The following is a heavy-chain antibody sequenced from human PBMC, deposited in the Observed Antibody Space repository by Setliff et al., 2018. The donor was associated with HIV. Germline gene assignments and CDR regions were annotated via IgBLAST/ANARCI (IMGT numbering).Heavy chain of an antibody. CDR2: VDPSGGST. V-gene: IGHV1-46*01. Sequence: ASVKVSCKASGYIFTSYYMHWLRQVPGQGLEWMGIVDPSGGSTHYAQKFEGRVTMTRDTSISTAYMELSRLRSDDTAVYYCARGTRVGANDAFDIWGQGTMVTVS. CDR1: GYIFTSYY. CDR3: ARGTRVGANDAFDI. J-gene: IGHJ3*02. D-gene: IGHD1-26*01.